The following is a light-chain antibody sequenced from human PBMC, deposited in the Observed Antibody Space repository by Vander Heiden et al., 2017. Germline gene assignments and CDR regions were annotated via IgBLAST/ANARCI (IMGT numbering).Light chain of an antibody. CDR3: QQYEKWPRT. V-gene: IGKV3D-15*01. Sequence: EIVMTQSPATLSVSPGERATLSCRASQDIRTMLAWYQQKPGQTPRLLIYVASTRATGTPARFSGSGSGTEFTLTISSLQSEGFAVYYCQQYEKWPRTFGQGTRLEIK. CDR1: QDIRTM. CDR2: VAS. J-gene: IGKJ5*01.